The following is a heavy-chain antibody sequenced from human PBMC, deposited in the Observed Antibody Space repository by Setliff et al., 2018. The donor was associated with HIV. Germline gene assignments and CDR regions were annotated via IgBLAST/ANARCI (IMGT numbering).Heavy chain of an antibody. Sequence: NPSETLSLTCAVYGGSFSGHYWSWIRQPPGKGLEWIGEINHSGSTNYNPSLKSRVTISVDTSKNQFSLKLSSVTAADTAVYYCARGPYGDYHDAFDIWGQGTMVTVSS. CDR2: INHSGST. V-gene: IGHV4-34*01. J-gene: IGHJ3*02. CDR1: GGSFSGHY. CDR3: ARGPYGDYHDAFDI. D-gene: IGHD4-17*01.